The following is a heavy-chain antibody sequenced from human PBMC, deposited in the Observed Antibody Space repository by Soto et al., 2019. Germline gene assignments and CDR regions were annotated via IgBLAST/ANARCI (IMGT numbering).Heavy chain of an antibody. J-gene: IGHJ6*02. Sequence: PSETLSLTCAVYGGSFTGYYWSWIRQPPGKGLEWIGEINHSGSTNYNPSLKSRVTISLDTSKNQLSLHLSSVTAADTAVYYCARWLVASHCYYGMDVWGQGTTVTVSS. CDR2: INHSGST. CDR1: GGSFTGYY. CDR3: ARWLVASHCYYGMDV. V-gene: IGHV4-34*01. D-gene: IGHD6-19*01.